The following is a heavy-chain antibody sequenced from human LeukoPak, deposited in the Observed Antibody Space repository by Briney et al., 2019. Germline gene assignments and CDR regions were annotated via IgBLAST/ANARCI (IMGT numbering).Heavy chain of an antibody. CDR1: GFTVSSNY. CDR3: TRALSGSYPDAFDI. CDR2: IYSGGST. V-gene: IGHV3-53*01. Sequence: GGSLRLSCAASGFTVSSNYMSWVRQAPGKGLEWVSVIYSGGSTYYADSVKGRFTISRDNSKNTLYLQMNSLRAEDTAVYYCTRALSGSYPDAFDIWGQGTMVTVSS. D-gene: IGHD1-26*01. J-gene: IGHJ3*02.